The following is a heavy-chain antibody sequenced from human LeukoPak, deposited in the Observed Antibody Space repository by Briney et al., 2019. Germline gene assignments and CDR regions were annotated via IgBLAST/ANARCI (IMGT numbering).Heavy chain of an antibody. J-gene: IGHJ4*02. CDR3: ARGGDNYGYIFDY. Sequence: GGSLRLSCAASGFTFSDYNMNWVRQAPGKGLEWVSSISRSSYYIYYTDSVKGRFTISRDNAKNSLYLQMNNLRAEDTAVYYCARGGDNYGYIFDYWGQGTLVTVSS. CDR1: GFTFSDYN. V-gene: IGHV3-21*01. CDR2: ISRSSYYI. D-gene: IGHD5-18*01.